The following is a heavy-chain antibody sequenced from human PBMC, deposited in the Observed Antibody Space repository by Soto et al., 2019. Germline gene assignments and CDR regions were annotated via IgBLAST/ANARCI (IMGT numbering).Heavy chain of an antibody. CDR1: GYTFTNYN. V-gene: IGHV1-8*01. J-gene: IGHJ4*02. Sequence: QVQLVQSGAEVKKPGASVKVSCKTSGYTFTNYNINWVRQATGQALEWMGWMNPNSGNTGYAQKLQGRVTMTRNTSITTAYMELSSLRSGDTAVYYCARAEPYSTSSPFDYWGQGTLVTVSS. CDR3: ARAEPYSTSSPFDY. CDR2: MNPNSGNT. D-gene: IGHD6-6*01.